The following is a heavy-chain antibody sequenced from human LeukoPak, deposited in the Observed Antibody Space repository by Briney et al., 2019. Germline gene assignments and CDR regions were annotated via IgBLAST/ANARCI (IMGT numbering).Heavy chain of an antibody. V-gene: IGHV3-23*01. CDR1: GFTFSSYA. J-gene: IGHJ4*02. Sequence: GGSLTLSCSASGFTFSSYAMSWLGQAPGKGLPWVSRISGSGGSTSNEASVKGRFTISRDNSKDTLYLQINSLRAEDTAVYYCAKDFRKAAADYYFDYWGQGTLVTVSS. CDR2: ISGSGGST. CDR3: AKDFRKAAADYYFDY. D-gene: IGHD6-13*01.